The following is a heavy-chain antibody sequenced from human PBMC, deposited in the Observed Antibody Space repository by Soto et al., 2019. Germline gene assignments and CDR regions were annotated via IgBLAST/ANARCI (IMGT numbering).Heavy chain of an antibody. J-gene: IGHJ4*02. CDR1: GFTFRDYG. CDR2: ISYDGLNK. D-gene: IGHD3-3*01. V-gene: IGHV3-30*18. Sequence: QVHLVESGGGVVQPGRSLRLSCAASGFTFRDYGMNWVRQAPGRGLEWVAVISYDGLNKFYSDSVKGRFAISRDNSKNTVYLQMNSLRTEDTAVYYCAKVGGSDSWRVSQGQYYFDYWGQGTLVTVSP. CDR3: AKVGGSDSWRVSQGQYYFDY.